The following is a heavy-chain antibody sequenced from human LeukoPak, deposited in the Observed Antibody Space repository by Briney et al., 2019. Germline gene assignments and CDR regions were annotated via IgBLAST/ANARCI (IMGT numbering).Heavy chain of an antibody. V-gene: IGHV3-74*01. CDR2: IKSDGSET. CDR1: GFTFSSYW. J-gene: IGHJ4*02. CDR3: ARVITYFDY. D-gene: IGHD3-16*01. Sequence: PGGSLRLSCAASGFTFSSYWMHWVRQAPGKGLVWVSRIKSDGSETNYADSVKGRFTISRDNAKNTLYLQMNSLRAEDTAVYYCARVITYFDYWGRGTLVTASS.